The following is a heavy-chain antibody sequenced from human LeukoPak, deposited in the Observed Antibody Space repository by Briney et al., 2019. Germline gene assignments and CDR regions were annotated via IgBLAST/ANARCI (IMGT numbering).Heavy chain of an antibody. D-gene: IGHD6-13*01. CDR3: ARDSSNWYDY. Sequence: SETLSLTCTVSGGSISSYYWSWIRQPPGKGLEWIGYIYYSGSTNYNPSLKSRVTISVDTSKNQFSLKLSSVTAADTAVYYCARDSSNWYDYWGQGTLATVSS. J-gene: IGHJ5*01. CDR2: IYYSGST. V-gene: IGHV4-59*01. CDR1: GGSISSYY.